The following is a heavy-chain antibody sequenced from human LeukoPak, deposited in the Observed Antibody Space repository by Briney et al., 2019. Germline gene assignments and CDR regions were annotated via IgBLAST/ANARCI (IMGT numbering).Heavy chain of an antibody. CDR3: ARSYSSGWYYFDY. Sequence: ASVKVSCKASGYAFTVYYMHWVRQAPGQGLEWMGWINTNTGNPTYAQGFTGRFVFSLDTSVSTAYLQISSLKAEDTAVYYCARSYSSGWYYFDYWGQGTLVTVSS. D-gene: IGHD6-19*01. V-gene: IGHV7-4-1*02. CDR2: INTNTGNP. J-gene: IGHJ4*02. CDR1: GYAFTVYY.